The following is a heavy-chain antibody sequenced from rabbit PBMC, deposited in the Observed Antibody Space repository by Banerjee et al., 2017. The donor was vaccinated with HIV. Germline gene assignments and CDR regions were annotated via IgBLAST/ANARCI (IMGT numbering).Heavy chain of an antibody. CDR3: ARVSETSGWGADL. D-gene: IGHD4-1*01. Sequence: QSLEESGGGLVQPEGSLALTCKASGFSFSSSDYICWVRQAPGKGLEWIACINAVTGKSVYARWAQGRSTFSKTSSTTVTLQMTSLTVSDTATYFCARVSETSGWGADLWGPGTLVTVS. V-gene: IGHV1S40*01. CDR2: INAVTGKS. CDR1: GFSFSSSDY. J-gene: IGHJ4*01.